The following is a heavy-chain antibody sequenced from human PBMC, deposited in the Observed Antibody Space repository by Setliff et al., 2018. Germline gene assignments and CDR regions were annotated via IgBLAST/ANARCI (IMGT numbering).Heavy chain of an antibody. J-gene: IGHJ4*02. CDR3: AAPGGGSYRF. D-gene: IGHD1-26*01. CDR2: IDYTGNT. Sequence: KTSETLSLTCAASGGSISTDHYYWGWIRQPPGKGLEWIGSIDYTGNTWHNPSLKSRVTISVDTSKNQFSLNLSSVTAADTAVYYCAAPGGGSYRFWGQGTLGTVS. CDR1: GGSISTDHYY. V-gene: IGHV4-39*01.